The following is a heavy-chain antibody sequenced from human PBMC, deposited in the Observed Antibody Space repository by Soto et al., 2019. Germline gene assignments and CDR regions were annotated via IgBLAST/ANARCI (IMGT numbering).Heavy chain of an antibody. D-gene: IGHD6-19*01. Sequence: EMQLLESGGGLVQPGGSLRLFCAASGFTFTNYAMTWVRQAPGKGLEWVSTITPTGATFYGDTVKGRFTISRYNSRSTVFLQMNRLRAEDTAMYYCAITDKFSSQSSGWANRFDYWGPRTLVTVSS. CDR3: AITDKFSSQSSGWANRFDY. CDR2: ITPTGAT. V-gene: IGHV3-23*01. J-gene: IGHJ4*02. CDR1: GFTFTNYA.